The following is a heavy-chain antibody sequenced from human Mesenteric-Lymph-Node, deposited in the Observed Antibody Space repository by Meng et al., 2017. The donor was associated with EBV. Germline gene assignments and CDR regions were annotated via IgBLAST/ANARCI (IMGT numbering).Heavy chain of an antibody. J-gene: IGHJ4*02. V-gene: IGHV3-74*01. CDR3: AREVGGPGY. Sequence: EVQLVGSGGGLVQPGGSLRLSCAASGFTFSSYAMHWVRQAPGKGLVWVSRIYSDGATTGYADSVKGRFTISRDNAKKTLYLQMNSLRAEDTAVYYCAREVGGPGYWGQGTLVTVSS. CDR2: IYSDGATT. D-gene: IGHD3-16*01. CDR1: GFTFSSYA.